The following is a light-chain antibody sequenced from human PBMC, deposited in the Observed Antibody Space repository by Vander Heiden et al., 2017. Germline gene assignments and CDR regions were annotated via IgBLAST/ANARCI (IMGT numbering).Light chain of an antibody. CDR1: QSISSY. Sequence: DIQLIQSPSSLSASVGDRVTITCRASQSISSYLNWYQQKPGKAPKLLIYAASSFQGGVPSRFSGSGSGTDFTLTISSLQPEDFATYYCQQSYSTPRTFGQGTKVEIK. CDR3: QQSYSTPRT. J-gene: IGKJ1*01. V-gene: IGKV1-39*01. CDR2: AAS.